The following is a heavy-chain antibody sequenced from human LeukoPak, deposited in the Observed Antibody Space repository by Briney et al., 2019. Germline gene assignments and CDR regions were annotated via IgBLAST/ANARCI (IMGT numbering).Heavy chain of an antibody. CDR2: FTGSGDST. Sequence: PGGSLRPSWAASGFPFTNYALSGSRKPPGKGLGWAQPFTGSGDSTFYADSVKGRFTISRDNSRNTLFLQMDTLRAEDTAVYYCAKEIVVAGQGVFDYWGQGTLVTVSS. CDR3: AKEIVVAGQGVFDY. J-gene: IGHJ4*02. V-gene: IGHV3-23*01. CDR1: GFPFTNYA. D-gene: IGHD6-19*01.